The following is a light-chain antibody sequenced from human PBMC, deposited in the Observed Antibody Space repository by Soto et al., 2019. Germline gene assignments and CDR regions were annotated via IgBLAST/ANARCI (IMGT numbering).Light chain of an antibody. V-gene: IGLV2-11*01. J-gene: IGLJ1*01. CDR1: SSDVGGYNY. CDR2: DVS. Sequence: SVLTQPLSVSGSPGQSVTISCTGTSSDVGGYNYVSWYQQHPGKAPKLMIYDVSKRPSGVPDRFSGSKSGNTASLTISGLQAEDEADYYCCSYAGSYTLYVFGTGTKVTVL. CDR3: CSYAGSYTLYV.